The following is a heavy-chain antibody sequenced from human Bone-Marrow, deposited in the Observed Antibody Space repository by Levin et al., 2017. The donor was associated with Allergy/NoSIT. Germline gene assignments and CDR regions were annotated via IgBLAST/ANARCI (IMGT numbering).Heavy chain of an antibody. CDR2: ISAYNVTP. J-gene: IGHJ5*02. CDR3: ARDRGDSYDFYSGYHWFEP. D-gene: IGHD3-3*01. CDR1: GYSLGSYA. V-gene: IGHV1-18*01. Sequence: PEASVKVSCKASGYSLGSYAMTWVRQAPGQGLEWMGWISAYNVTPKYAQKFQGRVTMTTDTSTGTAYMELRSLRSDDTAVYYCARDRGDSYDFYSGYHWFEPWGQGVLVTVSS.